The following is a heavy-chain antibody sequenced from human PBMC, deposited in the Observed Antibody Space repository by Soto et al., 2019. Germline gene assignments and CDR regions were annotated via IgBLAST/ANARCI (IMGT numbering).Heavy chain of an antibody. CDR2: IHSDGGTT. Sequence: GGSLRLSCAASGFTFSSYWMHWVRQAPGKGLVWVSRIHSDGGTTTYADSVKGRFTMSRDNAKNTLYLQMNSLRAEDTAVYYCARTYGSNSHFDYWGQGTLVTVSS. CDR1: GFTFSSYW. D-gene: IGHD4-17*01. V-gene: IGHV3-74*01. J-gene: IGHJ4*02. CDR3: ARTYGSNSHFDY.